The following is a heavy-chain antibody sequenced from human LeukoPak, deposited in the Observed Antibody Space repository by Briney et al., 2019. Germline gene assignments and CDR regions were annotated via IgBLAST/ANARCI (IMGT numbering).Heavy chain of an antibody. CDR1: GYSISSGYY. V-gene: IGHV4-38-2*02. Sequence: SKTLSLTCTVSGYSISSGYYWGWIRQPPGKGLEWIGSIYHSGSTNYNPSLKSRVIISVDTSKNQFSLQLSSVTAADTAVYYCARSGSYRGYFDYWGQGTLVIVSS. J-gene: IGHJ4*02. CDR3: ARSGSYRGYFDY. D-gene: IGHD3-10*01. CDR2: IYHSGST.